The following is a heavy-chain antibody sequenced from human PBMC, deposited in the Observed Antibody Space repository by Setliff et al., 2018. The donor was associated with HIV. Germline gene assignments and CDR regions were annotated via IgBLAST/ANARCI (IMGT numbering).Heavy chain of an antibody. CDR1: GDSISSGSSY. CDR3: ARGHKAEYYYYYYMDV. CDR2: ICCSGST. V-gene: IGHV4-31*03. Sequence: SETLSLTCTVSGDSISSGSSYWSWIRQHPGKGLEWIGYICCSGSTYYNPSLQSRITISVDTSKNHFSLKLSSVTAADTAVYYCARGHKAEYYYYYYMDVWGKGTTVTVSS. J-gene: IGHJ6*03.